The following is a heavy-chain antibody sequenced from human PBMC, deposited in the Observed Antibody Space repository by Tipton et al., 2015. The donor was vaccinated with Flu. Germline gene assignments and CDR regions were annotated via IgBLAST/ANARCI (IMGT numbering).Heavy chain of an antibody. CDR2: IYPAGGGI. CDR3: ARDQYSGSYFDY. Sequence: QLVQSGAEVKKPGASVKVSCKASGYTFTSYNMHWVRQAPGQGLEWMGIIYPAGGGISYAQKFQGRVIMTRDRSTTTVYIELRSLGSEDTAVYYCARDQYSGSYFDYWGQGTLVTVTS. CDR1: GYTFTSYN. J-gene: IGHJ4*02. V-gene: IGHV1-46*01. D-gene: IGHD1-26*01.